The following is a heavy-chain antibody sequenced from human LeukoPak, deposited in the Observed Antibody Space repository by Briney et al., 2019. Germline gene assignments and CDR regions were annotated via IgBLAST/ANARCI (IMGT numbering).Heavy chain of an antibody. CDR3: ASSLKYYYDSSGRFDY. CDR2: IYYSGST. Sequence: SDTLSLTCTVSGGSISSSSYYWGWIRQPPGKGLEWIGYIYYSGSTNYNPSLKSRVTISVDTSKNQFSLKLSSVTAADTAVYYCASSLKYYYDSSGRFDYWGQGTLVTVSS. J-gene: IGHJ4*02. CDR1: GGSISSSSYY. V-gene: IGHV4-61*05. D-gene: IGHD3-22*01.